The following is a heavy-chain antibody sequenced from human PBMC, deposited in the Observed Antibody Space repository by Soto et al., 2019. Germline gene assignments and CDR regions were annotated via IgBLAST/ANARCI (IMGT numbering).Heavy chain of an antibody. CDR1: GFGFSTHA. CDR3: AKGFDYGDTKQIDH. J-gene: IGHJ4*02. Sequence: PGGSLRLSCAASGFGFSTHALTWVRQAPGKGLEWLSSITNTGLTTHYADSVKGRFTISRENSRNTLRLQMNNLRVDDTAIYYCAKGFDYGDTKQIDHWGQGTLVTVSS. CDR2: ITNTGLTT. D-gene: IGHD4-17*01. V-gene: IGHV3-23*01.